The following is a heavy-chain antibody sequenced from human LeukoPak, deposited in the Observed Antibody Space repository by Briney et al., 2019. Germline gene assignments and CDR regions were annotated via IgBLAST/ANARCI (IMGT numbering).Heavy chain of an antibody. CDR3: ARDGKRTSDAFDI. CDR1: EFSVGSNY. D-gene: IGHD1-26*01. Sequence: GGSLRLSCAASEFSVGSNYMTWVRQAPGKGLEWVSVIYSGGTTYYADSVKGRFTISRDNSKNTLYLQINSLRAEDTAVYYCARDGKRTSDAFDIWGQGTMVTVSS. J-gene: IGHJ3*02. V-gene: IGHV3-53*01. CDR2: IYSGGTT.